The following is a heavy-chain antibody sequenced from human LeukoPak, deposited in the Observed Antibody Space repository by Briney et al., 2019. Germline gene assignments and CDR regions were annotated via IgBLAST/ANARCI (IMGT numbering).Heavy chain of an antibody. D-gene: IGHD1-14*01. J-gene: IGHJ5*01. Sequence: GGSLRLSCAVSGFTFDDFWMSWVRQAPGKGLGWDGRIKSKTAGGTTDYAAPVKGRFTISRDDSKNTLYLQMNSLKTEDTAVYYCTAEPNWFDSWGQGTLVTVSS. V-gene: IGHV3-15*01. CDR3: TAEPNWFDS. CDR2: IKSKTAGGTT. CDR1: GFTFDDFW.